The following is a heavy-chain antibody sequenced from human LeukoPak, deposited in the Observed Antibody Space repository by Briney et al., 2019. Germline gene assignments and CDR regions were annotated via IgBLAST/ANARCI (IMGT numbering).Heavy chain of an antibody. CDR1: GGSISSYY. CDR3: ARARSESYGMDV. CDR2: IYYSGST. J-gene: IGHJ6*02. Sequence: PSETLSLTCTVSGGSISSYYWSWIRQPPGKGLEWIGYIYYSGSTNYNPSLKSRVTISVDTSKNQFSLKLSSVTAADTAVYYCARARSESYGMDVWGQGTTVTVSS. V-gene: IGHV4-59*01.